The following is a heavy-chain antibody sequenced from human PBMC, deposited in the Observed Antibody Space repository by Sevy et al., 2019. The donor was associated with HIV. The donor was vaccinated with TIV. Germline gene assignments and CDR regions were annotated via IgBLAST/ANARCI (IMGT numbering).Heavy chain of an antibody. CDR3: ARDIGYYYDSSGYYYFDY. D-gene: IGHD3-22*01. CDR2: IYTSGST. CDR1: GGSISSYY. J-gene: IGHJ4*02. V-gene: IGHV4-4*07. Sequence: SETLSLTCTVSGGSISSYYWSWIRQPAGKGLEWIGRIYTSGSTNDNPSLKSRVTMSVDTSKNQFSLKLSSVTAADTAVYYCARDIGYYYDSSGYYYFDYWGQGTLVTVS.